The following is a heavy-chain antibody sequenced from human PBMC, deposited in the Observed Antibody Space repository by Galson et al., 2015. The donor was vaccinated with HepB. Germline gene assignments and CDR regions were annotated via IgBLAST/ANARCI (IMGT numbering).Heavy chain of an antibody. J-gene: IGHJ4*02. Sequence: SVKVSCKASGYTFTTYGINWVRQAPGQGLEWMGWITDYNGNTNYAQKLQGRFTMTTDTSTNTVYLELRSLRGDDTAVYYCARRVDIVARIPFDYWGQGTLVTVSS. CDR3: ARRVDIVARIPFDY. CDR2: ITDYNGNT. CDR1: GYTFTTYG. D-gene: IGHD5-12*01. V-gene: IGHV1-18*04.